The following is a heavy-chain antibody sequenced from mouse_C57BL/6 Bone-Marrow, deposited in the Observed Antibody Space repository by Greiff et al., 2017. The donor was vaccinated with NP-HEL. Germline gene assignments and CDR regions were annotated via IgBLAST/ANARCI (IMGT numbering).Heavy chain of an antibody. CDR3: ARRDYGNYDYAMDY. D-gene: IGHD2-1*01. Sequence: EVKVVESGGGLVKPGGSLKLSCAASGFTFSDYGMHWVRQAPEKGLEWVAYISSGSSTIYYADTVKGRFTISRDNAKNTLFLQMTSLRSEDTAMYYCARRDYGNYDYAMDYWGQGTSVTVSS. CDR1: GFTFSDYG. J-gene: IGHJ4*01. V-gene: IGHV5-17*01. CDR2: ISSGSSTI.